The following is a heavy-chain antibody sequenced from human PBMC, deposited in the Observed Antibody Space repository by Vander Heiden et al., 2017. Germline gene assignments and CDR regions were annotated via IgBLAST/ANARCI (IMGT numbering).Heavy chain of an antibody. CDR1: GFTFDDYA. V-gene: IGHV3-9*01. Sequence: EVQLVESGGGLVQPGRSLRLSCAASGFTFDDYAMHWVRQAPGKGLEWGSGISWNSGNIGYADSVKGRFTISRDNAKNSLYLQMNSLRAEDTALYYCAKVLAADYYYGMDVWGQGTTVTVSS. J-gene: IGHJ6*02. D-gene: IGHD6-13*01. CDR2: ISWNSGNI. CDR3: AKVLAADYYYGMDV.